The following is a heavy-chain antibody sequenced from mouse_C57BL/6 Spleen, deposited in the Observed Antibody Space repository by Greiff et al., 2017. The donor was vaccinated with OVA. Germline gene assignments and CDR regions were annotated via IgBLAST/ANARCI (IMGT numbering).Heavy chain of an antibody. D-gene: IGHD4-1*01. Sequence: QVHVKQPGAELVKPGASVKMSCKASGYTFTSYWITWVKQRPGQGLEWIGDIYPGSGSTNYNEKFKSKATLTVDTSSSTAYMQLSSLTSEDSAVYYCARKELEFDYWGQGTTLTVSS. V-gene: IGHV1-55*01. CDR2: IYPGSGST. J-gene: IGHJ2*01. CDR1: GYTFTSYW. CDR3: ARKELEFDY.